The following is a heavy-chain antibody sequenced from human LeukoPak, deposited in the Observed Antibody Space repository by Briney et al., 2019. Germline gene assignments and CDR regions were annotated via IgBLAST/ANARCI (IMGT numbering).Heavy chain of an antibody. Sequence: GASVKVSCKASGYTFTSYAMHWVRQAPGQRLEWMGWINAGNGNTKYSQKFQGRVTITRDTSASTAYMELSSLRSEDTAVYYCARNSLGYPASPANVWGQGTLVTVSS. D-gene: IGHD7-27*01. CDR2: INAGNGNT. J-gene: IGHJ4*02. CDR1: GYTFTSYA. V-gene: IGHV1-3*01. CDR3: ARNSLGYPASPANV.